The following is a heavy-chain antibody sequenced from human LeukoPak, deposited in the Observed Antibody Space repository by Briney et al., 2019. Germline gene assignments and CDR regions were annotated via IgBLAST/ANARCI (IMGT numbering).Heavy chain of an antibody. CDR2: ISAYNGNT. J-gene: IGHJ4*02. V-gene: IGHV1-18*01. CDR1: GYTFTSYG. Sequence: ASVKVSCKASGYTFTSYGISWVRQAPGQGLEWMGWISAYNGNTNYAQKLQGRVTMTTDTSTSTAYMELRSLGSDDTAAYYCASISRNGDYVLDYWGQGTLVTVSS. CDR3: ASISRNGDYVLDY. D-gene: IGHD4-17*01.